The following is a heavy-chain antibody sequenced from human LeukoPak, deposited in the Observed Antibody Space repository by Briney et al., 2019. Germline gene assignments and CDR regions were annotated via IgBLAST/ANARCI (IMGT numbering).Heavy chain of an antibody. J-gene: IGHJ4*02. Sequence: SETLSLTCTVSGGSISSYYWSWIRQPPGKGLEWIGYIYYSGSTNYNPSLRSRVTISVDTSKNQFSLKLSSVTAADTAVYYCARHRGSFPEPGFDYWGQGTLVTVSS. CDR1: GGSISSYY. V-gene: IGHV4-59*08. CDR2: IYYSGST. D-gene: IGHD6-19*01. CDR3: ARHRGSFPEPGFDY.